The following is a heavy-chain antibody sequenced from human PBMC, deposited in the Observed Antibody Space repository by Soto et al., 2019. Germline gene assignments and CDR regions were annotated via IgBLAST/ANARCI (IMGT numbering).Heavy chain of an antibody. CDR2: IIPIFGTA. J-gene: IGHJ4*02. V-gene: IGHV1-69*13. CDR3: ARTVSGATPFDY. D-gene: IGHD1-26*01. CDR1: GGTFSSYS. Sequence: SVKVSCKASGGTFSSYSISWVGQSPGQGLEWMGGIIPIFGTANYAQKFQGRVTITADESTSTAYMELSSLRSEDTAVYYCARTVSGATPFDYWGQGTLVTVSS.